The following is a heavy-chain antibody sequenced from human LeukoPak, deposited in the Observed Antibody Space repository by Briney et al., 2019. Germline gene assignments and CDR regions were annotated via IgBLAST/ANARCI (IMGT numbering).Heavy chain of an antibody. Sequence: SETLSLTCTVSGDSISSYYWSWIRQPPGKGREWIGYIYYSGSSNYNPSLDSRVTMSVDTSKNQFSLKLSSVTAADTAVYYCARQIAVAGTAGFDYWGQGTLVTVSS. D-gene: IGHD6-19*01. CDR3: ARQIAVAGTAGFDY. J-gene: IGHJ4*02. CDR2: IYYSGSS. V-gene: IGHV4-59*08. CDR1: GDSISSYY.